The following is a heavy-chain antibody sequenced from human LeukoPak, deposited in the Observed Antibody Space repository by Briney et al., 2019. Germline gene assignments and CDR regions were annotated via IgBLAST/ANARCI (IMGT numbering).Heavy chain of an antibody. D-gene: IGHD2-21*01. Sequence: ASVKVSCKASGYTFTSYDINWVRQATGQGLEWMGWMNPNSGNTGYAQKFQGRVTMTRDTSISTAYMELSRLRSDDTAVYYCARNPSIARDRYYYYYMDVWGKGTTVTVSS. V-gene: IGHV1-8*01. CDR3: ARNPSIARDRYYYYYMDV. CDR1: GYTFTSYD. J-gene: IGHJ6*03. CDR2: MNPNSGNT.